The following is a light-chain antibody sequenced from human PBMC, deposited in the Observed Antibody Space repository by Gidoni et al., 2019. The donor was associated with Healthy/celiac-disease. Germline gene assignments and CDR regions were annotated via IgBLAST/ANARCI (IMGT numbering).Light chain of an antibody. CDR1: QSVSSSY. CDR3: QQYGSLWT. Sequence: EIVLTQSPGTLSLSPGERATLSCRASQSVSSSYLAWYQQKPGQAPRLLINGASSRATGIPDRFSGSGSGTDFTLTISRLEPEDFAVYYCQQYGSLWTFXRXTKVEIK. J-gene: IGKJ1*01. CDR2: GAS. V-gene: IGKV3-20*01.